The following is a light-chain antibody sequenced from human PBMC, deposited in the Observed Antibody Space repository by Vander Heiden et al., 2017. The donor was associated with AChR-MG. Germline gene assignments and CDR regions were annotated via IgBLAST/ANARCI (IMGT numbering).Light chain of an antibody. Sequence: QSALALPASVSGSPGQSFPISCTGTSSDVGSYNLVSWYQQHPGKAPKLMIYEGSKRPSGVSNRFSGSKSGNTASLTISGLQAEDEADYYCCSYAGSVVFGGGTKLTVL. V-gene: IGLV2-23*01. J-gene: IGLJ2*01. CDR1: SSDVGSYNL. CDR2: EGS. CDR3: CSYAGSVV.